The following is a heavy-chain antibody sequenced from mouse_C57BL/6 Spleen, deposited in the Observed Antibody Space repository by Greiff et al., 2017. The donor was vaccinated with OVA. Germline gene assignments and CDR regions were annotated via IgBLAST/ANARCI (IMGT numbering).Heavy chain of an antibody. Sequence: QVQLQQSGAELVRPGASVTLSCKASGYTFTDYEMHWVKQTPVHGLEWIGAIDPETGGTAYNQKFKGKAILTADKSSSTAYMELRSLTSEDSAVYYCTANYYGSSYWYFDVWGTGTTVTVSS. CDR1: GYTFTDYE. D-gene: IGHD1-1*01. CDR2: IDPETGGT. J-gene: IGHJ1*03. CDR3: TANYYGSSYWYFDV. V-gene: IGHV1-15*01.